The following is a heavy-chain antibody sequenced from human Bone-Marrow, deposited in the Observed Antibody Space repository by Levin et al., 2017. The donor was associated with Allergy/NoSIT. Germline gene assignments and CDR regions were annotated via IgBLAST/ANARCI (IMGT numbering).Heavy chain of an antibody. D-gene: IGHD2-15*01. V-gene: IGHV3-7*02. J-gene: IGHJ4*02. Sequence: GGSLRLSCAASTFTFRTDWMTWVRQSPGKGLEWVANIKEDGSQRYYLDSVRGRFTISRDNTKNSLYLQMNSLRVEDTAVYYCATWPGWPTEYWGQGTLVTVSS. CDR1: TFTFRTDW. CDR2: IKEDGSQR. CDR3: ATWPGWPTEY.